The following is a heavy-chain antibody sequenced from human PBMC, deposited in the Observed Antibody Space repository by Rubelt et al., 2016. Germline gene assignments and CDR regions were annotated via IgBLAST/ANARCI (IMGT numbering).Heavy chain of an antibody. Sequence: VQLVESGGGVVQPGRSLRLSCAASGFTFSSYAMHWVRQAPGKGLEWVAVISYDGSNKYNADSVKGRFTISRDNSKNTLYLQMNSLRAEDTAVYYCARTNDILTGYYFLDDYWGQGTLVTVSS. D-gene: IGHD3-9*01. J-gene: IGHJ4*02. V-gene: IGHV3-30*04. CDR1: GFTFSSYA. CDR2: ISYDGSNK. CDR3: ARTNDILTGYYFLDDY.